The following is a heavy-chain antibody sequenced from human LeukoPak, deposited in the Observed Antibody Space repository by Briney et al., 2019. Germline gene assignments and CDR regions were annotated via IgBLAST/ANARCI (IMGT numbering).Heavy chain of an antibody. Sequence: ESLKISCKGSGYSFTDYWIGWVRQMPGKGLEWMGIFYPDDSDTRYNPSFQGQVTISADKSISTAYLQWSSLKASDTAMYYCARRKNYYFDYWGQGTLVTVSS. D-gene: IGHD1-7*01. J-gene: IGHJ4*02. CDR2: FYPDDSDT. V-gene: IGHV5-51*01. CDR1: GYSFTDYW. CDR3: ARRKNYYFDY.